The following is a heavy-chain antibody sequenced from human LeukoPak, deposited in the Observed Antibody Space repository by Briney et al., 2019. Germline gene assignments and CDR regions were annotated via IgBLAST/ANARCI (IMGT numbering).Heavy chain of an antibody. CDR2: IWYDGSNK. V-gene: IGHV3-33*01. J-gene: IGHJ3*02. CDR3: ARGRTYYYDSSGYGDAFDI. Sequence: PGGSLRLSCAASGFTFSSYGMHWVRQAPGKGLEWVAVIWYDGSNKYYADSVKGRFTISRDNSKNTLYLQMNSLRAKDTAVYYCARGRTYYYDSSGYGDAFDIWGQGTMVTVSS. CDR1: GFTFSSYG. D-gene: IGHD3-22*01.